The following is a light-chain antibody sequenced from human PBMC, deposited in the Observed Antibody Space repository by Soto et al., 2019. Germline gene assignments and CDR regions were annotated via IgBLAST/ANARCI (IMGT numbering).Light chain of an antibody. Sequence: PGTISMKKRQRANLSCRVSQTVNNNYLARYQHIPGQAPRLLISGASSRPTGTPDRFSGSGSGTDFTLTITSLEPEGFAVYYCQDYGYSLWPSGQGSK. CDR2: GAS. CDR1: QTVNNNY. CDR3: QDYGYSLWP. J-gene: IGKJ1*01. V-gene: IGKV3-20*01.